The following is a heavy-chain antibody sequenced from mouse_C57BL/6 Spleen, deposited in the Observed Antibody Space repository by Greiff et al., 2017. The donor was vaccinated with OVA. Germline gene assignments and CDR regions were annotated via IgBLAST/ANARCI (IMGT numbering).Heavy chain of an antibody. CDR2: ISSGGDYI. D-gene: IGHD2-4*01. CDR3: TRDPPYDYDGNWYFDV. V-gene: IGHV5-9-1*02. CDR1: GFTFSSYA. Sequence: EVQLQESGEGLVKPGGSLKLSCAASGFTFSSYAMSWVRQTPEKRLEWVAYISSGGDYIYYADTVKGRFTISRDNARTTLYLQMSSLKYEDTAMYYCTRDPPYDYDGNWYFDVWGTGTTVTVSS. J-gene: IGHJ1*03.